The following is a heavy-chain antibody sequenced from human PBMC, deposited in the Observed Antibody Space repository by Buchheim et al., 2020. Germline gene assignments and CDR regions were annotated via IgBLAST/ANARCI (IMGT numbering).Heavy chain of an antibody. Sequence: QVQLQESGPGLVKPSQTLSLTCTVSGGSISSGGYYWSWIRQHPGKGLEWIGYIYYSGSTYYNPSLKSRVTISVDTSKNPFSLKLSSVTAADTAVYYCARGRVEYDFWSGYYPGYYYYYGMDVWGQGTT. J-gene: IGHJ6*02. CDR2: IYYSGST. V-gene: IGHV4-31*03. CDR1: GGSISSGGYY. CDR3: ARGRVEYDFWSGYYPGYYYYYGMDV. D-gene: IGHD3-3*01.